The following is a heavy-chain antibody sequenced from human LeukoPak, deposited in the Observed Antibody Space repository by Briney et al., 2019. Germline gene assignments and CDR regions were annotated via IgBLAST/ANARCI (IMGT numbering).Heavy chain of an antibody. D-gene: IGHD3-22*01. CDR1: GGSSSSGDYY. Sequence: SETLSLTSTVSGGSSSSGDYYWSWIRQPPGKGLEWIGYIYYSGSTYYNPSLKSRVTISVDTSKNQFSLKLSSVTAADTAVYYCASDYYDSSGYPNWGQGTLVTVSS. CDR2: IYYSGST. CDR3: ASDYYDSSGYPN. J-gene: IGHJ4*02. V-gene: IGHV4-30-4*08.